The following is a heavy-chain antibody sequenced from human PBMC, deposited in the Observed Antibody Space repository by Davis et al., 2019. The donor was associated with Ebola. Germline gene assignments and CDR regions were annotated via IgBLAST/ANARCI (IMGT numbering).Heavy chain of an antibody. CDR1: GFSFSSYA. Sequence: PGGSLRLSCAASGFSFSSYAMHWVRQAPGKGLECVSYISGSGRTIYYADSVKGRFTISRDNAKNSLYLQMNSLRAEDTAVYYCARGRRGYSRGPYYFNYYMDVWGKGTTVTVSS. CDR3: ARGRRGYSRGPYYFNYYMDV. J-gene: IGHJ6*03. V-gene: IGHV3-48*03. CDR2: ISGSGRTI. D-gene: IGHD5-18*01.